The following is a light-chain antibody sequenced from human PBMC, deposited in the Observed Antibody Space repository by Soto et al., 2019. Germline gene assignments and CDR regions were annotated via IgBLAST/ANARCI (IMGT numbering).Light chain of an antibody. CDR3: QQYGSSPKYT. V-gene: IGKV3-20*01. Sequence: EIVLTQSPGTLSLSPGERATLSCRAIQSVSSSYIAWYQQKPGQAPRLLIYGASSRATGIPDRFSGSGSGTDFTLTISRLEPEDFAVYYCQQYGSSPKYTFGQGTRLEIK. CDR2: GAS. CDR1: QSVSSSY. J-gene: IGKJ2*01.